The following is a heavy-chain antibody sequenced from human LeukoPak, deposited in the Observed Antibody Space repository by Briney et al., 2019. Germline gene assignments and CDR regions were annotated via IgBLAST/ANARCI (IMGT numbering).Heavy chain of an antibody. Sequence: SESLSLTCAVYGPSVSGYYWSWIRQPPGKGLEWIGEINHSGSTNYNPSLKSRVTISVDTSKNQFSLKLSSVTAADTAVYYCARSQAYYYGSGSYGYWGQGTLVTVSS. J-gene: IGHJ4*02. CDR3: ARSQAYYYGSGSYGY. CDR1: GPSVSGYY. D-gene: IGHD3-10*01. CDR2: INHSGST. V-gene: IGHV4-34*01.